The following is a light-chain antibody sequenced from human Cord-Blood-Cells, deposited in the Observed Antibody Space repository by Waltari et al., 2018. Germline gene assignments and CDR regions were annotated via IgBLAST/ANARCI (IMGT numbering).Light chain of an antibody. J-gene: IGLJ2*01. CDR3: SSYAGSNNLV. V-gene: IGLV2-8*01. CDR1: RSDVGGYNY. CDR2: EVS. Sequence: QSALTQPPSASGSPGQSVTISCTGTRSDVGGYNYVSWYQQHPGKAPKLMIYEVSKRPSGVPDRFSGSKPGNTASLTVSGLQAEDEADYYCSSYAGSNNLVFGGGTKLTVL.